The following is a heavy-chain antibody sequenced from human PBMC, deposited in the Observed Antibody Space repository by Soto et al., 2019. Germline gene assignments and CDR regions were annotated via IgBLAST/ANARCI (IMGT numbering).Heavy chain of an antibody. Sequence: QVQLVESGAEVKKPGASVKVSCKASGYTFTDYGISWVRQAPGQGLEWMGWISGYNGNTKYAQKFQGRVTMTTDTPTNTAYMELRRLRYDDTAVYYCARDREYYYDSSGNYYYHYGLDVWGQGTTVTVS. D-gene: IGHD3-22*01. V-gene: IGHV1-18*04. CDR1: GYTFTDYG. J-gene: IGHJ6*02. CDR3: ARDREYYYDSSGNYYYHYGLDV. CDR2: ISGYNGNT.